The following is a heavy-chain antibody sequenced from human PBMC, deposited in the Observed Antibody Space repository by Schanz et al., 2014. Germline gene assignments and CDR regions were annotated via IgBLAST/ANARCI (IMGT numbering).Heavy chain of an antibody. CDR1: NYIFTKYY. CDR3: VTEKRMESGTWAKAFDI. D-gene: IGHD3-3*01. J-gene: IGHJ3*02. CDR2: INPYDDTI. V-gene: IGHV1-46*01. Sequence: QVQLVQSGAEVKKPGASVKLSCKASNYIFTKYYIHCVRQAPGQGLEWMGLINPYDDTIDYAKKFQGRFTMTRYTSTHTVYMELSSLRSDDTAMYYCVTEKRMESGTWAKAFDIWGQGTWVTFSS.